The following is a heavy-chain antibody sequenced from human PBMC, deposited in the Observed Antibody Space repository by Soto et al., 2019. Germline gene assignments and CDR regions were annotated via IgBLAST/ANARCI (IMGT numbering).Heavy chain of an antibody. J-gene: IGHJ4*02. V-gene: IGHV3-30-3*01. Sequence: GGSLRLSCAASGFTFSSYSMHWVRQAPGKGLEWVAVIAYDGGNKYYADSVKGRFTISRDNSKKTLYLEMNSLRVEDTAMYYCARQEYCSSTSCYKVDSWGQGTLVTVSS. CDR2: IAYDGGNK. CDR1: GFTFSSYS. D-gene: IGHD2-2*02. CDR3: ARQEYCSSTSCYKVDS.